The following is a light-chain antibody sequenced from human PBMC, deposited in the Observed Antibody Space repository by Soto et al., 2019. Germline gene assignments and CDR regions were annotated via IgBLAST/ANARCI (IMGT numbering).Light chain of an antibody. V-gene: IGLV1-51*01. CDR1: SSNIGNNY. CDR2: DNN. CDR3: GTWDSSLSAVV. J-gene: IGLJ2*01. Sequence: QSVLTQPPSVSAAPGQKVTISYSGSSSNIGNNYVSWYQQFPGTAPKLLIYDNNERPSGTPDRFSGSKSGTSATLGITGLQTGDEADYYCGTWDSSLSAVVFGGGTKVTVL.